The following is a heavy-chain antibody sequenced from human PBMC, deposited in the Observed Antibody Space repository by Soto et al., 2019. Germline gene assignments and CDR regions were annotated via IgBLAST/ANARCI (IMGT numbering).Heavy chain of an antibody. J-gene: IGHJ4*02. CDR1: GFTFSNAW. D-gene: IGHD6-19*01. CDR2: IKSKTDGGTT. Sequence: GGSLRLSCAASGFTFSNAWMSWVRQAPGKGLEWVGRIKSKTDGGTTDYAAPVKGRFTISRDDPKNTLYLQMNSLKTEDTAVYYCTTRAGTQGSFDYWGQETLVTVSS. CDR3: TTRAGTQGSFDY. V-gene: IGHV3-15*01.